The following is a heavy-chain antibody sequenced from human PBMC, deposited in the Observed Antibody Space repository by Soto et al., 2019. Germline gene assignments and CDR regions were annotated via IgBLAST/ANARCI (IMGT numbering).Heavy chain of an antibody. CDR3: TRHRTIAAGGIYYFYGMDV. CDR2: IYPGDSDT. V-gene: IGHV5-51*01. Sequence: PGESLKISCKTSGYSFTGYWIAWVRQMPGKGLEWMGIIYPGDSDTRYSPSFQGQVSISADKSINTAYLQWSSLKASDTAIYYCTRHRTIAAGGIYYFYGMDVWGQGTTVTVS. CDR1: GYSFTGYW. J-gene: IGHJ6*02. D-gene: IGHD6-13*01.